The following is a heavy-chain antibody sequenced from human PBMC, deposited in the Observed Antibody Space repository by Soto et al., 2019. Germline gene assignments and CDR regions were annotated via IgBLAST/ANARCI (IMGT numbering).Heavy chain of an antibody. CDR1: GFTFTSYA. V-gene: IGHV3-23*01. CDR2: ISKSGNST. CDR3: AKGFFGLDY. Sequence: PGGSLRLSCAASGFTFTSYATTWFRQVPGEGLQWVSAISKSGNSTYYADSVKGRFTTSRDNSKKTLYLQMNSLRAEDTAIYYCAKGFFGLDYWGQGSLV. D-gene: IGHD3-3*01. J-gene: IGHJ4*02.